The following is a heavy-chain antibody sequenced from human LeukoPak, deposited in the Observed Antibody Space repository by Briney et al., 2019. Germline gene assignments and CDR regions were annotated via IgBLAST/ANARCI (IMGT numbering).Heavy chain of an antibody. J-gene: IGHJ4*02. CDR1: GFSLSNYA. CDR3: AREYCSSTSCYDY. V-gene: IGHV3-21*01. Sequence: GGSLRLSCVVSGFSLSNYAMSWVRQAPGKGLEWVSSISSSSSYIYYADSVKGRFTISRDNAKNSLYLQMNSLRAEDTAVYYCAREYCSSTSCYDYWGQGTLVTVSS. D-gene: IGHD2-2*01. CDR2: ISSSSSYI.